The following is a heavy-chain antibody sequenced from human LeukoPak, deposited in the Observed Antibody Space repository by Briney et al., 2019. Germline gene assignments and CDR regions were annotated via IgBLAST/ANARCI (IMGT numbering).Heavy chain of an antibody. CDR3: ARDLRRATHYYDSSGYYFGHY. D-gene: IGHD3-22*01. Sequence: ASVTVSCKASGYTFTSYGISWVRQAPGQGLEWMGWISAYNGNTNYAQKLQGRVTMTTDTSTSTAYMELRSLRSDDTAVYYCARDLRRATHYYDSSGYYFGHYWGQGTLVTVSS. V-gene: IGHV1-18*01. CDR2: ISAYNGNT. CDR1: GYTFTSYG. J-gene: IGHJ4*02.